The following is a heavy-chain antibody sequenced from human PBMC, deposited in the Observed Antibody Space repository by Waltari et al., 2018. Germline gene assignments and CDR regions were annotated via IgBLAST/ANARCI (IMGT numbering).Heavy chain of an antibody. CDR2: IIPIVGTP. V-gene: IGHV1-69*05. D-gene: IGHD4-17*01. Sequence: QVQLVQSGAEVKKPGSSVKVSCKASGGTFSNYVISWVRQAPGQGLEWMGGIIPIVGTPNYAQKFQGRVTMTRDTSLNTAYMEISSLVFDDTAVYYCAREGSHLTTVNDYWGQGTQVIVSS. J-gene: IGHJ4*02. CDR1: GGTFSNYV. CDR3: AREGSHLTTVNDY.